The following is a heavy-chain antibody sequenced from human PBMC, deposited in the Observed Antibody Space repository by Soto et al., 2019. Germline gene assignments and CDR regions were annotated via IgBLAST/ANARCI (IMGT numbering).Heavy chain of an antibody. CDR3: AREAPAHYDILTGYYIYYYGMDV. V-gene: IGHV4-59*12. Sequence: SETLSLTCTVSGGSISSYYWSWIRQPPGKGLEWIGYIYYSGSTNYNPSLKSRVTISVDTSKNQFSLKLSSVTAADTAVYYCAREAPAHYDILTGYYIYYYGMDVWGQGTTVTVSS. D-gene: IGHD3-9*01. CDR1: GGSISSYY. CDR2: IYYSGST. J-gene: IGHJ6*02.